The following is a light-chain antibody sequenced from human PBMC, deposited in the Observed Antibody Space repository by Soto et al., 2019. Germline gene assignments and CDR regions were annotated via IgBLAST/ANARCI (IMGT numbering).Light chain of an antibody. CDR1: QSVSSC. V-gene: IGKV3-11*01. Sequence: EVVLTQSPDTLSLSPGERATLSCRASQSVSSCLAWYQQKPGQAPRLLIYDASNRATGIPARFSGSGSGTDFTLTISSLEPEDFAVYYCQHRSSWPGAFGPGTTVDIK. J-gene: IGKJ3*01. CDR3: QHRSSWPGA. CDR2: DAS.